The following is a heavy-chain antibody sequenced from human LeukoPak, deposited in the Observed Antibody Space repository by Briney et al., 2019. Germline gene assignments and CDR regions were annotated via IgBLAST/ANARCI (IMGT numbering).Heavy chain of an antibody. CDR3: ARGGWKDYFDY. Sequence: GRSLRLSCAASGFTFSSYGMHWVRQAPGKGLEWVAVIWYDGSNKYYADSVKGRFTISRDNSKNTPYLQMNSLRAEDTAVYYCARGGWKDYFDYWGQGTLVTVSS. D-gene: IGHD1-1*01. CDR2: IWYDGSNK. CDR1: GFTFSSYG. J-gene: IGHJ4*02. V-gene: IGHV3-33*01.